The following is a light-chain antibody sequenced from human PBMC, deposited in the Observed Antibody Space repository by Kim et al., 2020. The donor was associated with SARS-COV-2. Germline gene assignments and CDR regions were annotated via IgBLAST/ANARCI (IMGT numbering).Light chain of an antibody. Sequence: GQRVTISCSGSNSNIGLNSVTWYQQLPGTAPKLLIYTDNERPSGVPDRFSGSRSGTSASLAISGLQSEDEAQYSCAAWDGSLNGVVFGGGTQLTVL. CDR3: AAWDGSLNGVV. V-gene: IGLV1-44*01. CDR2: TDN. J-gene: IGLJ2*01. CDR1: NSNIGLNS.